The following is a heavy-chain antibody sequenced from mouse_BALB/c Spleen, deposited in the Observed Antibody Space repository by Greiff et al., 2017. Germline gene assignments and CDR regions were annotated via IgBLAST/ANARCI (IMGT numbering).Heavy chain of an antibody. CDR1: GYSITSRYS. V-gene: IGHV3-6*02. CDR2: ISYDGSN. J-gene: IGHJ1*01. CDR3: ARKTTVPSYWYFDV. Sequence: DVQLQESRPDLVKPSQSLSLTCTVTGYSITSRYSWHWIRQFPGNKLEWMGYISYDGSNNYNPSLKNRISITRDTSKNQFFLKLNSVTTEDTATYYCARKTTVPSYWYFDVWGAGTTVTVSS. D-gene: IGHD1-1*01.